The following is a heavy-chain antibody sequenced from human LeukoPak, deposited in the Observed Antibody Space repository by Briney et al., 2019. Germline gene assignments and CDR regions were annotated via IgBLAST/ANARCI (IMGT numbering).Heavy chain of an antibody. CDR3: AKDLIAVAGMGYYYYYYSMDV. Sequence: SGGSLRLSCAASGFTFSSYAMSWVRQAPGKGLEWVSAISGSGGSTYYADSVKGRFTISRDNSKNTLYLQMNSLRAEDTAVYYCAKDLIAVAGMGYYYYYYSMDVWGQGTTVTVSS. J-gene: IGHJ6*02. CDR2: ISGSGGST. CDR1: GFTFSSYA. D-gene: IGHD6-19*01. V-gene: IGHV3-23*01.